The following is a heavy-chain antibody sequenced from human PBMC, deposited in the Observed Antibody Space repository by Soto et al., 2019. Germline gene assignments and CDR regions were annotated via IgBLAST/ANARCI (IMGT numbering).Heavy chain of an antibody. J-gene: IGHJ4*02. D-gene: IGHD6-13*01. Sequence: SETLSLTCAVYGGSFSGYYWSWIRQPPGKGLEWIGEINHSGSTNYNPSLKSRATISVDTSKNQFSLKLSSVTAADTAVYYCARRRKYSSSWPFDYWGQGALVTVSS. CDR3: ARRRKYSSSWPFDY. V-gene: IGHV4-34*01. CDR1: GGSFSGYY. CDR2: INHSGST.